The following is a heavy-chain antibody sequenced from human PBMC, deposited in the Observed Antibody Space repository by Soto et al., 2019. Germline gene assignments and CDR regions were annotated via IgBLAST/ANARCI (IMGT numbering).Heavy chain of an antibody. CDR3: AKGAVAGTPTSYYYYGMDV. J-gene: IGHJ6*02. Sequence: QVQLLQSGAEVKKPGSSMRVSCEASGGSFRTYAISWVRQAPGQGLQWMGEIIPIFPTVNYAQKFQGRVTITADESTTTVYMDLRSLRSDDTAVYYCAKGAVAGTPTSYYYYGMDVWGQGTTVTVSS. D-gene: IGHD6-19*01. V-gene: IGHV1-69*12. CDR1: GGSFRTYA. CDR2: IIPIFPTV.